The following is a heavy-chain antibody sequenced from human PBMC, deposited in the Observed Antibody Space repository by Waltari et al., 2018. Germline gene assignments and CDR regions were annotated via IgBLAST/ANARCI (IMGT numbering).Heavy chain of an antibody. CDR3: ARDRGRGLYLDS. Sequence: QLQSPESGPGLVQPSGTLSLTCAVSGDSMSSTDCWSWVRHPPGKGLEWVGQVRGDGKTNYNPSFASRITISLDTYNKQFSLKVSSATAADTAIYYCARDRGRGLYLDSWGPGTQVTVSP. D-gene: IGHD1-26*01. CDR2: VRGDGKT. V-gene: IGHV4-4*02. CDR1: GDSMSSTDC. J-gene: IGHJ4*02.